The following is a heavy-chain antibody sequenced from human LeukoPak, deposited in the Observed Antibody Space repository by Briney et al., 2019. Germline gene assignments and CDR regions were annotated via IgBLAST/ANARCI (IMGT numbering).Heavy chain of an antibody. Sequence: GGSLRLSCAASGFTFSSYSMNWVRQAPGKGLEWVSSISSSSGYIDYADSVKGRFTISRDNAKNSLYLQMNSLRAEDTAVYYCARDAGEWELPTWGQGTLVTVSS. D-gene: IGHD1-26*01. J-gene: IGHJ4*02. CDR2: ISSSSGYI. V-gene: IGHV3-21*01. CDR1: GFTFSSYS. CDR3: ARDAGEWELPT.